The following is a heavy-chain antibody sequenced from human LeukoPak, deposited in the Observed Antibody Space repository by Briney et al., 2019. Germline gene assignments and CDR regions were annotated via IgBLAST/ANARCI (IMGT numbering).Heavy chain of an antibody. CDR1: GFTFSNYG. Sequence: RPGRSLRLSCAASGFTFSNYGMHWVRQAPGKGLDWVAVISYDGSNAYYGDSVKDRFTISRDNSHNTLFLQMNSLTTDDTAAYYCVKGDWHGSGNYYSDQFRPWGPGTLVTVS. D-gene: IGHD3-10*01. CDR2: ISYDGSNA. CDR3: VKGDWHGSGNYYSDQFRP. J-gene: IGHJ5*02. V-gene: IGHV3-30*18.